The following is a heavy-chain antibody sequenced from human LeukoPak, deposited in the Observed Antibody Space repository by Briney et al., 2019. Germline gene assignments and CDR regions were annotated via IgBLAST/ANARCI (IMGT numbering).Heavy chain of an antibody. D-gene: IGHD3-3*01. J-gene: IGHJ4*02. V-gene: IGHV1-2*02. CDR2: INPHTGAA. CDR1: GYTFIENY. CDR3: ARGKSGYSP. Sequence: GASVKVSCKVSGYTFIENYIHCVRQAPGQGLEWMGLINPHTGAANYSQKFQGRVTMTRDTSISTAYMHLTRLKFDDTAVYYCARGKSGYSPWGQGTPVTVSS.